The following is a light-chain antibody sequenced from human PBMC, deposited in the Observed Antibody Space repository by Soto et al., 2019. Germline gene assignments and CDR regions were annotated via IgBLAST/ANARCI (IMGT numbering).Light chain of an antibody. J-gene: IGLJ2*01. CDR1: RSNIGKNT. CDR3: AAWDDILNIVV. V-gene: IGLV1-44*01. Sequence: QSVLTQPPSMPASPGQTITISCSGARSNIGKNTLNWFQQLPGTAPNLLISTPNHRPSGVRDRFSASKSGTSASLTISGLRSDDEADYYCAAWDDILNIVVFGGGTKLTVL. CDR2: TPN.